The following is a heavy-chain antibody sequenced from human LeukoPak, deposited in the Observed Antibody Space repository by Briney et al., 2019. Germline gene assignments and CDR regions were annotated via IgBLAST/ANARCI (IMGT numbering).Heavy chain of an antibody. Sequence: PGGSLRLSCAASGFTFSNYNMNWVRQAPGKGLEWVSSISSSGSYINYADSLKGRFTISRDNAKNSLYLQMNSLRVEDTAVYYCARAEGGFDAFDIWGQGTMVTVSS. J-gene: IGHJ3*02. CDR2: ISSSGSYI. CDR1: GFTFSNYN. V-gene: IGHV3-21*06. D-gene: IGHD3-16*01. CDR3: ARAEGGFDAFDI.